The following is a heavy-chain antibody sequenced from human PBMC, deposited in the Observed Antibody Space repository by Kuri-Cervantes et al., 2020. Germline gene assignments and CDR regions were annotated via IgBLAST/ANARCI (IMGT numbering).Heavy chain of an antibody. J-gene: IGHJ6*02. CDR3: AGDLSQDLDV. Sequence: SVKVSCKASGGTFSSYAISWVRQAPGQGLEWMGGIIPIFGTANYAQKFQGRVTMTTDTSTSTAYMELRSLRSDDTAVYYCAGDLSQDLDVWGQGTTVTVSS. CDR1: GGTFSSYA. V-gene: IGHV1-69*05. D-gene: IGHD3-9*01. CDR2: IIPIFGTA.